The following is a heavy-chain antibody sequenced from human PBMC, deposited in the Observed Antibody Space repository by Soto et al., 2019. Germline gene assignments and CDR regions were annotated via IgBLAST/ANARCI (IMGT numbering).Heavy chain of an antibody. D-gene: IGHD3-16*01. J-gene: IGHJ4*02. CDR1: GFTFSSYV. V-gene: IGHV3-23*01. Sequence: PGGSLRLSCAASGFTFSSYVMSWVRQAPGKGLEWVSAISGSGGGTYYADSVKGRLIITRDNSKNTLFLQMNSLRAEDTAVYYCAKGFRGVGNYFDSWGQGPLVTVSS. CDR2: ISGSGGGT. CDR3: AKGFRGVGNYFDS.